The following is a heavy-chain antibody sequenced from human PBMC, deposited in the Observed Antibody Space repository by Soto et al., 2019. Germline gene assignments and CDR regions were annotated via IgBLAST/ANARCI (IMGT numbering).Heavy chain of an antibody. Sequence: SETLSLTCTVSGGSISSGDYYWSWIRQPPGKGLEWIGYIYYSGSTFYNPSLKNRVTISLDTSKIQFSLKLSSVTAADTAVYYCVREGGDHWFDPWGQGTLVTVS. V-gene: IGHV4-30-4*01. D-gene: IGHD3-16*01. J-gene: IGHJ5*02. CDR2: IYYSGST. CDR3: VREGGDHWFDP. CDR1: GGSISSGDYY.